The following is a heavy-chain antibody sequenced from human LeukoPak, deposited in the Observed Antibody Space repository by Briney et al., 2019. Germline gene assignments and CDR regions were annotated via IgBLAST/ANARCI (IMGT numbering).Heavy chain of an antibody. CDR3: ARARGVSTGYRPIDY. CDR2: IYYSGST. V-gene: IGHV4-39*01. Sequence: SETLSLTCTVSGGSISSSSYYWGWIRQPPGKGLEWIGSIYYSGSTYYNPSLKSRGTISVDTSKNQFSLKLSSVTAADTAVYYCARARGVSTGYRPIDYWGQGTLVTVSS. J-gene: IGHJ4*02. D-gene: IGHD3-22*01. CDR1: GGSISSSSYY.